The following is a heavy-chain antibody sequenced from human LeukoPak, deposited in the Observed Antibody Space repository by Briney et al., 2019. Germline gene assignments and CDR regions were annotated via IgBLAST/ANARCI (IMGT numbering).Heavy chain of an antibody. V-gene: IGHV3-48*02. D-gene: IGHD1-26*01. CDR3: ASSGSYRFDY. J-gene: IGHJ4*02. CDR2: ISSSSSAI. Sequence: GGSLRLSCRASGFSFSNYAMHWVRQAPGKGLEWVSHISSSSSAIYYADSVKGRFTISRDNAKNSLYLQLNSLRDEDTAVYYCASSGSYRFDYWGQGTLVTVSS. CDR1: GFSFSNYA.